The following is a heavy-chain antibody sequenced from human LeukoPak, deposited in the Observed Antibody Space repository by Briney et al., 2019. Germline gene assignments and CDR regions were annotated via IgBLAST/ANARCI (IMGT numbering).Heavy chain of an antibody. CDR3: AREMDTAMVMIN. V-gene: IGHV4-4*02. CDR1: GGSISSSNW. J-gene: IGHJ4*02. CDR2: IYHSGST. Sequence: SETLSLTCAVSGGSISSSNWWSWVRQPPGKGLEWIGEIYHSGSTNYNPSLKSRVTISVDTSKNQFSLKLSSVTAADTAVYYCAREMDTAMVMINWGQGTLVTVSS. D-gene: IGHD5-18*01.